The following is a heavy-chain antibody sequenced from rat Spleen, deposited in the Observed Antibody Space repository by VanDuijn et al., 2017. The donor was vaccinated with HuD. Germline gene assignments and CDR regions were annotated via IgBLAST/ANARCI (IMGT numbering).Heavy chain of an antibody. CDR1: GFNFNDYC. V-gene: IGHV4-2*01. CDR3: VREERGVDY. J-gene: IGHJ2*01. Sequence: EVKLVESGGGLVQPGRSLKLSCAASGFNFNDYCMGWVRQAPGKGLEWIGEINKDSRTMKYNPSLKDKFTVSRDNAQNTLYLQMSKLGSEDTAIYYCVREERGVDYWGQGVMVTVSS. CDR2: INKDSRTM.